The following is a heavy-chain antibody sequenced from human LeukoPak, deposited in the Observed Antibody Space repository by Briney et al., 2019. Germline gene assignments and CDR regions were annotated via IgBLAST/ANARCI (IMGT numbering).Heavy chain of an antibody. V-gene: IGHV3-33*01. D-gene: IGHD6-13*01. J-gene: IGHJ3*02. CDR1: GFTFSSYG. CDR3: AREEARSIAAAGTTYAFDI. Sequence: HPGGSLILSCAASGFTFSSYGMHWVRQAPGKGLEWVAVIWYDGSNKYYADSVKGRFTIPRDNSKNTLYLQMNSLRAEDTAVYYCAREEARSIAAAGTTYAFDIWGQGTMVTVSS. CDR2: IWYDGSNK.